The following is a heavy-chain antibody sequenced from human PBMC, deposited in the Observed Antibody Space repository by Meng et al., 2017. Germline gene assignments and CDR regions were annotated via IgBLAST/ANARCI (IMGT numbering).Heavy chain of an antibody. CDR3: ARNYFKRFWSGQGEDYFDY. Sequence: SVKVSCKASGGTFSSYAISWARQAPGQGLEWMGGIIPIFGTANYAQKFQGRVTITADESTSTAYMELSSLRSEDTAVYYCARNYFKRFWSGQGEDYFDYWGQGTLVTVSS. D-gene: IGHD3-3*02. J-gene: IGHJ4*02. V-gene: IGHV1-69*13. CDR1: GGTFSSYA. CDR2: IIPIFGTA.